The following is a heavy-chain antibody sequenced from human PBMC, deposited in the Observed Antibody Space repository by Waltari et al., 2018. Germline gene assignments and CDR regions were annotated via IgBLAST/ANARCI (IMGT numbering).Heavy chain of an antibody. CDR3: VRNRSIV. J-gene: IGHJ4*02. CDR2: IKSGGGST. V-gene: IGHV3-66*01. CDR1: GFSLTNYY. D-gene: IGHD2-21*01. Sequence: EVKLVESGGGLAKPGGSLRLSCEASGFSLTNYYMAWVRQAPGKGLEWMSGIKSGGGSTQVADSVKGRFSTFRDYARNILFLQMDSLRPEDTAIYYCVRNRSIVWGQGVLVTVSS.